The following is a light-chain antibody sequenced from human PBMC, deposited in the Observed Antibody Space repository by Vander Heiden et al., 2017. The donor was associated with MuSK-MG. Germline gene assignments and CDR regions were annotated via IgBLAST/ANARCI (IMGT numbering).Light chain of an antibody. V-gene: IGKV1-39*01. CDR3: QQSDGTPFT. CDR1: QSISSY. Sequence: DIQMTQSPSSLSASVGDRVTITCRASQSISSYLNWYQQKPGKAPKLLIYAASSLQSGVPSRFSGSGSGTDFTLTISSLQPEDFATYYCQQSDGTPFTFGQGTLLEIK. J-gene: IGKJ5*01. CDR2: AAS.